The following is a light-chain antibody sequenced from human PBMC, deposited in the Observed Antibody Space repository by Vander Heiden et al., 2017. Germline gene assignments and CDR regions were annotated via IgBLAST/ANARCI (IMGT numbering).Light chain of an antibody. V-gene: IGKV1-12*01. CDR2: GAS. CDR1: QPLDNW. J-gene: IGKJ4*01. Sequence: DIQVTQSPSSVSASVGDTVTITCRASQPLDNWLAWYQQKPGKAPRLLISGASTLQSGVPSRFSGRGSGTDFTLTITTLQPEDFATYFCQQANSFPLTFGGGTRVEIK. CDR3: QQANSFPLT.